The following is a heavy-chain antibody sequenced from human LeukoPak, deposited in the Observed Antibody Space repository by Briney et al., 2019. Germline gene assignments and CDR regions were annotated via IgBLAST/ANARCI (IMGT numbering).Heavy chain of an antibody. Sequence: ASVKVSCKASGGTFSSYAISWARQAPGQGLEWMGGIIPIFGTANYAQKFQGRVTITADESTSTAYMELSSLRSEDTAVYYCARQALAVAGMNWFDPWGQGTLVTVSS. CDR1: GGTFSSYA. V-gene: IGHV1-69*13. CDR3: ARQALAVAGMNWFDP. J-gene: IGHJ5*02. CDR2: IIPIFGTA. D-gene: IGHD6-19*01.